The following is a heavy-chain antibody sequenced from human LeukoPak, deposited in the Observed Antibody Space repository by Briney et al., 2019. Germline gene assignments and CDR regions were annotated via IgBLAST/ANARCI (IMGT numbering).Heavy chain of an antibody. D-gene: IGHD2-15*01. V-gene: IGHV4-59*01. J-gene: IGHJ4*02. Sequence: SETLSLTCTVSGGSITDYYWIWIRQPPGKGLEYIGYIYYNGATNYNPSLKSRVTISVDTSKNQFSLNLRSVTPADTAVYYCTRSDYSTYFNYWGPGTLVTVSS. CDR2: IYYNGAT. CDR3: TRSDYSTYFNY. CDR1: GGSITDYY.